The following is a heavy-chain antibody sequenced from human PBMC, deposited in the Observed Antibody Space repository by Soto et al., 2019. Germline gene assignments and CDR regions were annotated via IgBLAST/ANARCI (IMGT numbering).Heavy chain of an antibody. D-gene: IGHD1-26*01. CDR2: INHSGST. Sequence: QVQLQQWGAGLLKPSETLSLTCAVYGGSFSGYCWSWIRQPPGKGLEWIGEINHSGSTNYNPSLKIRVTISVDTSKNQFSLKLSSVTAADAAVYYCARGLVGASIRLDYWGQGTLVTVSS. J-gene: IGHJ4*02. V-gene: IGHV4-34*01. CDR3: ARGLVGASIRLDY. CDR1: GGSFSGYC.